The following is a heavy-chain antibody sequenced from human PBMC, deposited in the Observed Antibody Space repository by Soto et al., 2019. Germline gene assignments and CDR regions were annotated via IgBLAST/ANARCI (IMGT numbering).Heavy chain of an antibody. J-gene: IGHJ4*02. CDR2: MNPNSGNT. CDR1: GYTFTSYA. V-gene: IGHV1-8*01. Sequence: QVQLVQSGAEVKKPGASVTVSCKASGYTFTSYALNWVRQATGQGLECMGWMNPNSGNTGYAQKFQGRVTMTRNTSISTAYMELSSLRSEDTAVSSGARAHYGDNVDYWGQGNLVTVSS. CDR3: ARAHYGDNVDY. D-gene: IGHD4-17*01.